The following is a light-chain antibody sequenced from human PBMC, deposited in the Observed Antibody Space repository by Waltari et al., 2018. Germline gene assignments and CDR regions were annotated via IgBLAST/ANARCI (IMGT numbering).Light chain of an antibody. V-gene: IGLV2-11*01. CDR3: SSYAGVNTDV. CDR2: EVT. J-gene: IGLJ6*01. Sequence: QAALTQPRSVSGSPGQSVTISCTGTSSDIGAYNYVPWYRQHPGTAPKLMIYEVTKRPWWVSARFTGSKSGNTASLTIAGLQSEDEADYCCSSYAGVNTDVFGSGTKLTVL. CDR1: SSDIGAYNY.